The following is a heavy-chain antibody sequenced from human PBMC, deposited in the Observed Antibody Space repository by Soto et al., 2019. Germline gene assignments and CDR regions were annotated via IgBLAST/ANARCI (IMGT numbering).Heavy chain of an antibody. CDR2: ISYSADKT. J-gene: IGHJ3*02. CDR3: ARRARTATTNWGAFDI. Sequence: PGGSLRLSCAASGFTFSNYVMNWVRQAPGKGLEWVSTISYSADKTFYADSVKGRFTISRDNSRDTLFLKMNSLRADDAAVYYCARRARTATTNWGAFDIWGQGTMGTVSS. V-gene: IGHV3-23*01. CDR1: GFTFSNYV. D-gene: IGHD1-7*01.